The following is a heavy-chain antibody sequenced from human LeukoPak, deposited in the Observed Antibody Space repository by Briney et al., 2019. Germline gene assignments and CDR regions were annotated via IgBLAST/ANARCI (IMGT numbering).Heavy chain of an antibody. Sequence: GGSLRLSCAASGFTFSDYYMSWIRQAPGKGLEWVSYISSSGSTIYYADSVKGRFTISRDNAKNSLYLQMNSLRAEDTAVYYCAREYIRSYLRSYYGMDVWGQGTTVTVSS. CDR3: AREYIRSYLRSYYGMDV. J-gene: IGHJ6*02. CDR2: ISSSGSTI. CDR1: GFTFSDYY. V-gene: IGHV3-11*01. D-gene: IGHD1-26*01.